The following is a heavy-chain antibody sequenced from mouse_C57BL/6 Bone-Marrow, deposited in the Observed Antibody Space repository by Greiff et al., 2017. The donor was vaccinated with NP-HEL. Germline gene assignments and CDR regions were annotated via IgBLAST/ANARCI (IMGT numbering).Heavy chain of an antibody. D-gene: IGHD1-1*01. CDR2: IHPNSGST. J-gene: IGHJ2*01. CDR3: EHYYGSSYENYFDY. CDR1: GYTFTSYW. Sequence: QVQLQQPGAELVKPGASVKLSCKASGYTFTSYWMHWVKQRPGQGLEWIGMIHPNSGSTNYNEKFKSKATLTVDKSSSTAYMQLSSLTSENSAVYYGEHYYGSSYENYFDYWGQGTTLTVSS. V-gene: IGHV1-64*01.